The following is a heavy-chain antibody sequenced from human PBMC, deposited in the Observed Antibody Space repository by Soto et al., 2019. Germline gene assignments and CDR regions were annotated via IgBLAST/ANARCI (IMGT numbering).Heavy chain of an antibody. V-gene: IGHV3-13*01. CDR2: IGTAGDT. Sequence: EVQLVESGGGLVQPGGSLRLSCAASGFTFSSYDMHWVRQATGKGLEWVSAIGTAGDTYYPGSVKGRFTISRENAKNSLYLQMNSLRAADTAVYYCARGLAAAGTGYYYGMDVWGQGTTVTVSS. CDR1: GFTFSSYD. J-gene: IGHJ6*02. CDR3: ARGLAAAGTGYYYGMDV. D-gene: IGHD6-13*01.